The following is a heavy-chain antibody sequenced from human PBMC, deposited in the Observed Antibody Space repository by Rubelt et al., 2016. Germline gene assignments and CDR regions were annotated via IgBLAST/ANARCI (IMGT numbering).Heavy chain of an antibody. CDR3: TTASPSIAVGGPAVSDAFGV. D-gene: IGHD6-6*01. Sequence: GKGLEWVGRIKSKTDGGTTDYAAPVKGRFTISRDDSKNTLYLQMNSLKTEDTAVYYCTTASPSIAVGGPAVSDAFGVWGQGTMVTVSS. V-gene: IGHV3-15*01. J-gene: IGHJ3*01. CDR2: IKSKTDGGTT.